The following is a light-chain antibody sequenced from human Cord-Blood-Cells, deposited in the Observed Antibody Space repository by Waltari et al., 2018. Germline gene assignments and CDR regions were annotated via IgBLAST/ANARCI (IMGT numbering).Light chain of an antibody. CDR3: QQRSNWPRA. Sequence: EIVLTQSPATLSLSPGERATLSCRASQSVSSYLAWYQQKPGQAPRLLIYDASNRATDIPAGFSGSGSGTDFTLTISSLEPEDFAVYYCQQRSNWPRAFGQGTKVEIK. J-gene: IGKJ1*01. CDR1: QSVSSY. V-gene: IGKV3-11*01. CDR2: DAS.